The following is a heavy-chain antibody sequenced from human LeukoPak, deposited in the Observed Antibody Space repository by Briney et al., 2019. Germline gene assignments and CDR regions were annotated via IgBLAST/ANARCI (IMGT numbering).Heavy chain of an antibody. CDR2: IYYSGST. V-gene: IGHV4-59*01. Sequence: SETLSLTCTVSGGSISSYYWSWIRQPPGKGLEWIGYIYYSGSTNYNPSLKSRVTISVDTSKNQFSLKLSSVTAADTAVYYCARGRDFWSDGGYYFDYWGQGTLVTVSS. CDR1: GGSISSYY. D-gene: IGHD3-3*01. J-gene: IGHJ4*02. CDR3: ARGRDFWSDGGYYFDY.